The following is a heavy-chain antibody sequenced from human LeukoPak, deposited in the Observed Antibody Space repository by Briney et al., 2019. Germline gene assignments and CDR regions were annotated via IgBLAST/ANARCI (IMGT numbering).Heavy chain of an antibody. D-gene: IGHD5-18*01. CDR3: ARDEAGYSYGADFDY. J-gene: IGHJ4*02. V-gene: IGHV3-21*01. CDR2: ISSSSSYI. Sequence: GGSLRLSCAASGFTFSSYSMNWVRQAPGKGLEWVSSISSSSSYIYYAGSVKGRFTISRDNAKNSLYLQMNSLRAEDTAVYYCARDEAGYSYGADFDYWGQGTLVTVSS. CDR1: GFTFSSYS.